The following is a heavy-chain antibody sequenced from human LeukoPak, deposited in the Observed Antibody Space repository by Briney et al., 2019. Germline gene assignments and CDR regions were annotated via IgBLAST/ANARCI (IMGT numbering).Heavy chain of an antibody. Sequence: GGSLRLSCAASGFTFSDYYMSWIRQAPGKGLGWVSYISSSGSTIYYAESVKGRFTISRDNAKNSLYLQMNSLRAEDTAVYYCARDYHGYCSSTSCYAYYYGMDVWGQGTTVTVSS. CDR3: ARDYHGYCSSTSCYAYYYGMDV. CDR1: GFTFSDYY. J-gene: IGHJ6*02. V-gene: IGHV3-11*01. D-gene: IGHD2-2*01. CDR2: ISSSGSTI.